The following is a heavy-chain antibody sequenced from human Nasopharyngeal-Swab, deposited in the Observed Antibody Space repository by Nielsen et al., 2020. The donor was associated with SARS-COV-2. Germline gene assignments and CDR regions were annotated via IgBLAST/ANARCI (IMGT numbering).Heavy chain of an antibody. J-gene: IGHJ6*02. CDR1: GFTFSSYA. D-gene: IGHD6-13*01. V-gene: IGHV3-23*01. CDR2: ISGSGGST. CDR3: AKDLASGGSSSWTGFFYYYYGMDV. Sequence: GGSLRLSCAASGFTFSSYAMSWVRQAPGKGLEWVSAISGSGGSTYYADSVKGRFTISRDNSKNTLYLQMNSLGAEDTAVYYCAKDLASGGSSSWTGFFYYYYGMDVWGQGTTVTVSS.